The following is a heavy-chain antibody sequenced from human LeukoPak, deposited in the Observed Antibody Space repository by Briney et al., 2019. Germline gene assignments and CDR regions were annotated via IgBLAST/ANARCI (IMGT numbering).Heavy chain of an antibody. V-gene: IGHV3-48*01. CDR3: AKGDYYDSSGYRDYFDY. CDR1: GFTFSSYS. Sequence: GGSLRLSCAASGFTFSSYSMNWVRQAPGKGLEWVSYISSSSSTIYYADSVKGRFTISRDNSKNSLYLQMNSLRAEDTAVYYCAKGDYYDSSGYRDYFDYWGQGTLVTVSS. CDR2: ISSSSSTI. D-gene: IGHD3-22*01. J-gene: IGHJ4*02.